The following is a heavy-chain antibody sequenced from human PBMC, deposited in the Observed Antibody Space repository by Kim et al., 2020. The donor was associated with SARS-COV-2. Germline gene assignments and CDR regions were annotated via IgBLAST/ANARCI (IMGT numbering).Heavy chain of an antibody. CDR1: GASLTSAGHY. Sequence: SETLSLTCTVSGASLTSAGHYWTWIRQHPERGLEWIGHIYYTGTTYYSPSLKSRLTISLDTSKSQFSLSLRSVTAADTAVYYCARGVHCTWTTCYEEPYFDYWGQGSLVTVSS. CDR3: ARGVHCTWTTCYEEPYFDY. J-gene: IGHJ4*02. D-gene: IGHD2-2*01. V-gene: IGHV4-31*03. CDR2: IYYTGTT.